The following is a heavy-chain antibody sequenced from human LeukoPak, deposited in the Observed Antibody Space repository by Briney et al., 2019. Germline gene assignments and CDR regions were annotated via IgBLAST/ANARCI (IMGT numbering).Heavy chain of an antibody. CDR1: GFTFSSFW. CDR2: IKQDGSEK. J-gene: IGHJ4*02. V-gene: IGHV3-7*01. Sequence: PGGSLRLSCAASGFTFSSFWMHWVRQAPGKGLEWVANIKQDGSEKYYVDSVKGRFTISRDNAKNSLYLQMNSLRAEDTAVYYCARDFPAFRGDYDPNLDYWGQGTLVTVSS. CDR3: ARDFPAFRGDYDPNLDY. D-gene: IGHD4-17*01.